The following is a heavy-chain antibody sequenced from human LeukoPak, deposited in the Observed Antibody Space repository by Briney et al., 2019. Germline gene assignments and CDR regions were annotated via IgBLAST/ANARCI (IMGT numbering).Heavy chain of an antibody. CDR3: ARHHYGSGGDAFDI. CDR2: IFYSGGT. V-gene: IGHV4-59*08. D-gene: IGHD2-15*01. J-gene: IGHJ3*02. Sequence: ASETLSLTCTVSGGSISGYRWSWIRQPPGKGLEWIGYIFYSGGTNYNPSLKSRVTISVDTSKNHFSLKLSSVTAADTAVYYCARHHYGSGGDAFDIWGQGTMVSVSS. CDR1: GGSISGYR.